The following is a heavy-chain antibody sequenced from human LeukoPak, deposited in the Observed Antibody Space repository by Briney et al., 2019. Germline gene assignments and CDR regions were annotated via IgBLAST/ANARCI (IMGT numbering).Heavy chain of an antibody. J-gene: IGHJ4*02. D-gene: IGHD4-17*01. CDR3: ARHDYGDLPFFDY. CDR1: GYSFTSYW. CDR2: IDPSDSYT. Sequence: GESLKISCKGSGYSFTSYWISWVRQMPGNGLEWMGRIDPSDSYTNYSPSFQGHVTILADKSISTAYLQWSSLKASDTAMYYCARHDYGDLPFFDYWGQGTLVTVSS. V-gene: IGHV5-10-1*01.